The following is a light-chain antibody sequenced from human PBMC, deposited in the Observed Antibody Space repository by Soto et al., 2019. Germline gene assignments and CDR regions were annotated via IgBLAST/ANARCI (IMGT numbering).Light chain of an antibody. CDR2: DAV. J-gene: IGKJ1*01. CDR3: QQYASYPWT. CDR1: QSLSGW. Sequence: DIQLTQTPSTLSASIGDRVTITCRASQSLSGWFAGYQQTPGKAPKLLISDAVRLESGVPSRFRGSGSGTEFSLTISSLQAGDSATFYCQQYASYPWTFGQGTKVDIK. V-gene: IGKV1-5*01.